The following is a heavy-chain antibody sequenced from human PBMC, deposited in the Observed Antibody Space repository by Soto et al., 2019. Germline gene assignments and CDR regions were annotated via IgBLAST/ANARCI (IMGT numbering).Heavy chain of an antibody. CDR1: GGTFSSYA. Sequence: ASVKVSCKTSGGTFSSYAISWVRQAPGQGLEWMGGIVPIVGTTTYAQKFQGRVTITRDTSASTAYMELSSLRSEDTAVYYCARDLGGWPDYWGQGTLVTVSS. D-gene: IGHD2-15*01. CDR2: IVPIVGTT. J-gene: IGHJ4*02. CDR3: ARDLGGWPDY. V-gene: IGHV1-69*05.